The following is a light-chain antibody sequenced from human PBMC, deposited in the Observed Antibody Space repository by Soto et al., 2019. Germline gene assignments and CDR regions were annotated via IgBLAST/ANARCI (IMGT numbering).Light chain of an antibody. CDR1: SSNIGSNT. Sequence: QSVLTQPPSASGTPGQRVTISCSGSSSNIGSNTVNWYQQLPGTAPKLLIYSNNHRPSGVPDRFSGSNSGTSASLAISGLQSEDEADYYCAAWDDSLNGSLVFGGGTKLTVL. CDR2: SNN. V-gene: IGLV1-44*01. J-gene: IGLJ2*01. CDR3: AAWDDSLNGSLV.